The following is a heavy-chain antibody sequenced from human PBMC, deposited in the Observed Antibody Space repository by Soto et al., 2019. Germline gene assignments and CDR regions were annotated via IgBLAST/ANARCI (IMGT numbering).Heavy chain of an antibody. Sequence: ASVKVSCKASGYTFTSYAMHWVRQAPGQRLEWMGWINAGNGNTKYSQKFQGRVTITRDTSASTAYMELSSLRSEDTAVYYCARGPLCVVSAAGRRRVVPRGPGTLVTDPS. J-gene: IGHJ5*02. V-gene: IGHV1-3*01. CDR2: INAGNGNT. CDR3: ARGPLCVVSAAGRRRVVP. CDR1: GYTFTSYA. D-gene: IGHD2-2*01.